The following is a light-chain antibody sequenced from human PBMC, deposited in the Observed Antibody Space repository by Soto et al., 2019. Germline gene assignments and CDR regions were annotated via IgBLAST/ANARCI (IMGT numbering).Light chain of an antibody. CDR2: EVS. Sequence: QSVLTQPASVSGSPGQSITISCTGTSSDVGGYNYVSWYQQHPGKAPKLMIYEVSNRPSGVSNRFSGSKSGNTASLTISGLQAEDEADSYCSSYTSSSTLNYVIGTWTKV. CDR1: SSDVGGYNY. V-gene: IGLV2-14*01. J-gene: IGLJ1*01. CDR3: SSYTSSSTLNYV.